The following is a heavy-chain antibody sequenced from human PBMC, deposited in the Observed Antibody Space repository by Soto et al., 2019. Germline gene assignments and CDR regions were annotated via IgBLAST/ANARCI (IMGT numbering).Heavy chain of an antibody. D-gene: IGHD4-17*01. CDR2: VSYDGSNK. CDR3: ARDRYSAVTMFFDY. J-gene: IGHJ4*02. Sequence: QVQLVESGGGVVQPGRSLRLSCAASGFTFSSSLMHWVRQAPGKGLEWVAVVSYDGSNKDYADSVKGRFTISRDNSKHTLYLQMDSLRAEDTAVYYCARDRYSAVTMFFDYWGQGTLVTVSS. V-gene: IGHV3-30-3*01. CDR1: GFTFSSSL.